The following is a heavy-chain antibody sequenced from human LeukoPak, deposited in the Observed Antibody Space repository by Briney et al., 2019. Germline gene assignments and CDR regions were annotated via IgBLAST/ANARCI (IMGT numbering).Heavy chain of an antibody. CDR2: INPNSGGT. CDR3: ARVRIVIGSYYYMDV. J-gene: IGHJ6*03. Sequence: ASVKVSCKASGYTFTGYYMHWVRQAPGQGLEWMGWINPNSGGTNYAQKFQGRVTMTRDTSISTAYMELSRLRSDDTAVYYCARVRIVIGSYYYMDVWGKGTTVTISS. V-gene: IGHV1-2*02. CDR1: GYTFTGYY. D-gene: IGHD2-21*01.